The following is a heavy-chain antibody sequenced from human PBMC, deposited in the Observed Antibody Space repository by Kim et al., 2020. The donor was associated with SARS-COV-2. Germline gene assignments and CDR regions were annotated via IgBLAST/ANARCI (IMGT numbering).Heavy chain of an antibody. CDR2: GSNK. J-gene: IGHJ4*02. V-gene: IGHV3-30*03. Sequence: GSNKYYADSVSGRFTSSRDNSKNTLYLQINGLRAEDTAVYYCASDWSFDYWGQGTLVTVSS. CDR3: ASDWSFDY.